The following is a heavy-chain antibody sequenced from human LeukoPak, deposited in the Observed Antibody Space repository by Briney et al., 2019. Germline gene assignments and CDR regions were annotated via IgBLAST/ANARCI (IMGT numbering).Heavy chain of an antibody. D-gene: IGHD5-18*01. CDR2: IYYRGST. CDR1: GGSISSSSYY. Sequence: SETLSLTCTVSGGSISSSSYYWGWIRQPPGKGLEWIGSIYYRGSTYYNSSLKSRVTISVDTSKNQFSLKLSSVTAADTAVYYCARGPGYNYGYPLDYWGQGTLVTVSS. V-gene: IGHV4-39*01. CDR3: ARGPGYNYGYPLDY. J-gene: IGHJ4*02.